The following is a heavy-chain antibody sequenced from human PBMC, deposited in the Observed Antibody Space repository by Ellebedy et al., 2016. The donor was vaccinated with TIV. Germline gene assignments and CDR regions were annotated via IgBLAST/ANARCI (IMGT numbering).Heavy chain of an antibody. J-gene: IGHJ6*02. V-gene: IGHV1-69*02. CDR3: ARTHTAMLEYNYGMDV. D-gene: IGHD5-18*01. CDR2: IIPILCIT. CDR1: GYTFTGYY. Sequence: AASVKVSCKASGYTFTGYYMHWVRQAPGQGLEWMGRIIPILCITNYAQKFQDRVTIIADKSTSTAFMELSSLRSEDTAVYYCARTHTAMLEYNYGMDVWGQGTTVTVSS.